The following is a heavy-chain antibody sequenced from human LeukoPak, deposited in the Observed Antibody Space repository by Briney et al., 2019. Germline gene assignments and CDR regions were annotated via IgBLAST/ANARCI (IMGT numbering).Heavy chain of an antibody. Sequence: GGSLRLSCAASGFTINSYAMSWVRQAPGKGLEWVSAITGSSGNTYYADSVKGRFTISRDNSKNTLFLQMSSLRAEDTAVYYCAKWERVVVTATLDSWGQGTLVTVSS. D-gene: IGHD2-15*01. J-gene: IGHJ4*02. CDR3: AKWERVVVTATLDS. CDR2: ITGSSGNT. CDR1: GFTINSYA. V-gene: IGHV3-23*01.